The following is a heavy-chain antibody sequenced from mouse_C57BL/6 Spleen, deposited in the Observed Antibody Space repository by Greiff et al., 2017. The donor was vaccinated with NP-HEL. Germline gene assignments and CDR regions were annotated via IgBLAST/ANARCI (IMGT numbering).Heavy chain of an antibody. V-gene: IGHV1-26*01. J-gene: IGHJ3*01. CDR1: GYTFTDYY. D-gene: IGHD1-1*01. CDR3: ARADGSSPWFAY. Sequence: VQLQQSGPELVKPGASVKISCKASGYTFTDYYMNWVKQSHGKSLEWIGDINPNNGGTSYNQKFKGKATLTVDKSSSTAYMELRSLTSEDSAVYYCARADGSSPWFAYWGQGTLVTVSA. CDR2: INPNNGGT.